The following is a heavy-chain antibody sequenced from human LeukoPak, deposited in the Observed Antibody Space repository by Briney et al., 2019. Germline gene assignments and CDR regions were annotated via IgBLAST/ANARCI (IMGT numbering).Heavy chain of an antibody. CDR2: INHGGST. J-gene: IGHJ4*02. D-gene: IGHD4/OR15-4a*01. CDR3: AREGRMSMGIEY. CDR1: GGSLSGYY. V-gene: IGHV4-34*01. Sequence: PSETLSLTCAVYGGSLSGYYWSWIRQSPGKGLEWIGEINHGGSTNYNPSLKSRVTMSVDTSKNHFSLKLSSVTAADTAVYFCAREGRMSMGIEYLGQGTLVTVSS.